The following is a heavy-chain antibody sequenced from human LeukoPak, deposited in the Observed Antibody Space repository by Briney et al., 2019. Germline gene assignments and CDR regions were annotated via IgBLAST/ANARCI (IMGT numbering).Heavy chain of an antibody. CDR2: ISSSGSTI. J-gene: IGHJ4*02. D-gene: IGHD1-26*01. V-gene: IGHV3-11*01. CDR3: ARAPRDWELEYYFDY. Sequence: PGGSLRLSCAASGFTFSDYYMSWIRQAPGKGLEWVSYISSSGSTIYYADFVKGRFTISRDNAKNSLYLQMNSLRAEDTAVYYCARAPRDWELEYYFDYWGQGTLVTVSS. CDR1: GFTFSDYY.